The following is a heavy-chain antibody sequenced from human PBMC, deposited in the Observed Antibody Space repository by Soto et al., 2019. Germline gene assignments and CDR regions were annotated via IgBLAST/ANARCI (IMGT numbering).Heavy chain of an antibody. Sequence: EVQLVESGGGLVQPGGSLRLTCAASGFTLSGYWMSWVRQAPGKGLEWVANIKQDGSNKYYVDSVRGRFTISRDNAKNSLYLQMNSLPAEDTALYYCARGGGNFDQWGQGTLVTVSS. J-gene: IGHJ4*02. CDR3: ARGGGNFDQ. CDR1: GFTLSGYW. D-gene: IGHD3-16*01. V-gene: IGHV3-7*04. CDR2: IKQDGSNK.